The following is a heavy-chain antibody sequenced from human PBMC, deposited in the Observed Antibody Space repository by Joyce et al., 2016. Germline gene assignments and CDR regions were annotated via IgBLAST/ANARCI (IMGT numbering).Heavy chain of an antibody. J-gene: IGHJ5*01. D-gene: IGHD6-13*01. CDR1: GFIFSSYA. V-gene: IGHV3-30*18. Sequence: QVQLVESGGGVVQSGRSLRLSCAASGFIFSSYAMHWVRPATGKGMEVVAVRFYDGSSQFYGDSVKGRFIISRDNSKNTLYLQMNSLRAEDTAVYYCAKASSVAASDWFDPWGQGTLVTVSS. CDR2: RFYDGSSQ. CDR3: AKASSVAASDWFDP.